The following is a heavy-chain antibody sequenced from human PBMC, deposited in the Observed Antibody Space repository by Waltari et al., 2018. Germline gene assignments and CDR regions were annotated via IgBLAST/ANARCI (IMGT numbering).Heavy chain of an antibody. CDR2: ISISGGST. CDR1: GFSFSNYA. D-gene: IGHD2-2*01. CDR3: TRHGESTSWTEGAFDI. J-gene: IGHJ3*02. Sequence: EVQLLESGGGLVQPGGSLRLSCAVSGFSFSNYAMSWVRQAPGKGLEWVSTISISGGSTYYADFVKGRFTVSRDNSKNTLYLQMNSLRADDTAVYYCTRHGESTSWTEGAFDIWGQGTMVTVSS. V-gene: IGHV3-23*01.